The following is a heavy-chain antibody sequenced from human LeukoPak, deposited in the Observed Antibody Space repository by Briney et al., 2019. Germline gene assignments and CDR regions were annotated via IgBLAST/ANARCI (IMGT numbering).Heavy chain of an antibody. D-gene: IGHD2-15*01. Sequence: GGSLRLSCAASGFTFSSYAMSWVRQAPGKGLEWVSAISGSGGSTYYADSVKGRFTISRDNSKNTLYLQMNSLRAEDTAVYYCAKDGYCSGDSCYEATNWFDPWGQGTLVTVSS. J-gene: IGHJ5*02. CDR3: AKDGYCSGDSCYEATNWFDP. V-gene: IGHV3-23*01. CDR1: GFTFSSYA. CDR2: ISGSGGST.